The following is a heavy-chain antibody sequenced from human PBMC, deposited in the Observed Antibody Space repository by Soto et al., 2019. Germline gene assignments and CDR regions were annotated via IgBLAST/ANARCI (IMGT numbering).Heavy chain of an antibody. Sequence: QLQLQESGPGLVKPSETLSLTCTVSGGSISSSSYYWGWIRQPPGKGLEWIGSIYYSGSTYYNPSLKRRVTISVDTSKNQFSLKLSSVTAADTAVYYCARRSGGRYFDWLSATPTNWFDPWGQGTLVTVSS. CDR1: GGSISSSSYY. D-gene: IGHD3-9*01. J-gene: IGHJ5*02. CDR3: ARRSGGRYFDWLSATPTNWFDP. CDR2: IYYSGST. V-gene: IGHV4-39*01.